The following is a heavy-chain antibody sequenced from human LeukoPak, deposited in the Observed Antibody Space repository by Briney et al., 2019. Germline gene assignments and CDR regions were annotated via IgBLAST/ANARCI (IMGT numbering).Heavy chain of an antibody. J-gene: IGHJ4*02. Sequence: GGSLRLXCAASGFTFNNYAMSWVRLAPGKGLESVSAISGSGGSTYYADPLKGRFTISRDNSKNTLYLQMNSLRAEDTALYYCAKDGIGGIYYGSSGYSDYWGQGTLVTVSS. CDR3: AKDGIGGIYYGSSGYSDY. CDR2: ISGSGGST. D-gene: IGHD3-22*01. CDR1: GFTFNNYA. V-gene: IGHV3-23*01.